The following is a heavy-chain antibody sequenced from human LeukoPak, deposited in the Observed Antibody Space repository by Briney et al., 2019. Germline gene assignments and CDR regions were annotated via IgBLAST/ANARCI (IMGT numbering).Heavy chain of an antibody. CDR1: GITLNTYS. CDR3: VSCSYDNSGYYYG. J-gene: IGHJ4*02. CDR2: ISSRGSTI. V-gene: IGHV3-48*02. Sequence: PGGSLRLSCEASGITLNTYSVNWVRQAPGKGLEWISYISSRGSTIYYADSVRGRFTISRDNAKNSLYLQMNSLRDEDTAVYYCVSCSYDNSGYYYGWGQGTLVTVSS. D-gene: IGHD3-22*01.